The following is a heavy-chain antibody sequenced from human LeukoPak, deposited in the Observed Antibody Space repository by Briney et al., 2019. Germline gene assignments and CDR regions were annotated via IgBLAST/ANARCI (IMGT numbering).Heavy chain of an antibody. V-gene: IGHV4-30-2*01. Sequence: LSLTCAVSGCSISSGGYSWSWIRQPPGKGLEWIGYIYHSGSTYYNPSLKSRVTISVDRSKNQFSLKLSSVTAADTAVYYCARGSVLAYRYWGQGTLVTVSS. D-gene: IGHD2-21*01. CDR3: ARGSVLAYRY. CDR2: IYHSGST. CDR1: GCSISSGGYS. J-gene: IGHJ4*02.